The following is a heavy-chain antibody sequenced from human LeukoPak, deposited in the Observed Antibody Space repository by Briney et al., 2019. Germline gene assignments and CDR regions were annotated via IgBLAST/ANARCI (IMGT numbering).Heavy chain of an antibody. V-gene: IGHV4-34*01. Sequence: SETLSLTCAVSGGSFSGYYWSWIRQPPGKGLEWIGEINHSGSTNYNPSLKSRVTISVDTSKNQFSLKLSSVTAADTAVYYCARVLEGSSGQHWYFDLWGRGTLVTVSS. D-gene: IGHD6-19*01. J-gene: IGHJ2*01. CDR2: INHSGST. CDR3: ARVLEGSSGQHWYFDL. CDR1: GGSFSGYY.